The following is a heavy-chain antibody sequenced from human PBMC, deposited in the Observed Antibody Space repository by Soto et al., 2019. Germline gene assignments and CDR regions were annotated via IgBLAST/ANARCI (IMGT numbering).Heavy chain of an antibody. J-gene: IGHJ4*02. V-gene: IGHV3-30-3*01. Sequence: QVQLVESGGGVVKPGRSLRLSCAASGFTFSSYSMHWVRQAPGKGLEWVAAMSFDGNSKYFADSVKGRFIISRDNSKNTLSLQMNSLGADDSAVYYCARGRSVIDHDDVEYWGQGTLVTVSS. CDR3: ARGRSVIDHDDVEY. D-gene: IGHD2-21*01. CDR2: MSFDGNSK. CDR1: GFTFSSYS.